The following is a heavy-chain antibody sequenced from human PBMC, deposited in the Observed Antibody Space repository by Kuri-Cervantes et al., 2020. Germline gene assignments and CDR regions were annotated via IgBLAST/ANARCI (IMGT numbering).Heavy chain of an antibody. J-gene: IGHJ2*01. D-gene: IGHD3-10*01. CDR3: AAVVSWGGGYYGSGDWYFDL. CDR2: INAGNGNT. V-gene: IGHV1-3*01. CDR1: GYTFPSYA. Sequence: ASVKVSCKASGYTFPSYAMHWVRQAPGQRLEWMGWINAGNGNTKYSQKFQGRVTITRDTSASTAYMELSSLRSEDTAVYYCAAVVSWGGGYYGSGDWYFDLWGRGTLVTVSS.